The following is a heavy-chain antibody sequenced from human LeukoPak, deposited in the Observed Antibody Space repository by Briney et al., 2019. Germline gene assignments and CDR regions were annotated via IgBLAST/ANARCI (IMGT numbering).Heavy chain of an antibody. J-gene: IGHJ4*02. CDR2: IYYSGST. CDR1: GGSISSGDYY. Sequence: SETLSLTCTVSGGSISSGDYYWSWIRQPPGKGLEWIGYIYYSGSTNYNPSLKSRVTISVDTSKNQFSLKLSSVTAADTAVYYCARLRITMVRGVPTLYYFDYWGQGTLVTVSS. V-gene: IGHV4-61*08. D-gene: IGHD3-10*01. CDR3: ARLRITMVRGVPTLYYFDY.